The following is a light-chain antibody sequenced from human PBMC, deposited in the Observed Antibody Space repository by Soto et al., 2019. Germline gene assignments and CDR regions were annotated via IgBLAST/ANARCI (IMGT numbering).Light chain of an antibody. CDR3: QQYNNRLWT. CDR1: QSVNSN. V-gene: IGKV3-15*01. J-gene: IGKJ1*01. CDR2: GAS. Sequence: EIVMTQSPATLSVSPGERVTLSCRASQSVNSNLVWYQQRPAQAPRLLIYGASTRATGTPGRFSGSGYGTDITPTISSQQSDDFAVYYYQQYNNRLWTFGQGTKVEIK.